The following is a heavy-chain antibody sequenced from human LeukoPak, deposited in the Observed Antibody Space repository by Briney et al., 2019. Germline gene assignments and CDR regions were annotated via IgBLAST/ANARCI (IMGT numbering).Heavy chain of an antibody. V-gene: IGHV3-21*01. CDR2: ISSSSSYI. Sequence: GGSLRLSCAASGFTFSSYSMNWVRQAPGRGLEWVSSISSSSSYIYYADSVKGRFTISRDNAKNSLYLQMNSLRAEDTAVYYCARDLNTVTTYYFDYWGQGTLVTVSS. CDR1: GFTFSSYS. J-gene: IGHJ4*02. D-gene: IGHD4-17*01. CDR3: ARDLNTVTTYYFDY.